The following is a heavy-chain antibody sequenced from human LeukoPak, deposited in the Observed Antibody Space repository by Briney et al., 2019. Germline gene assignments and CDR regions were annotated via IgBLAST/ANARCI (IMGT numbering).Heavy chain of an antibody. J-gene: IGHJ4*02. D-gene: IGHD6-19*01. CDR1: GGSFSGYY. V-gene: IGHV4-34*01. CDR2: INHSGRT. CDR3: ARSAVIAVAGTGVDY. Sequence: PSETLSLTCAVYGGSFSGYYWSWIRQPPGKGLEWIGQINHSGRTKYNPSLKSRVTISVDTSKNQFSLKLSSVTAADTAVYYCARSAVIAVAGTGVDYWDQGTLATVSS.